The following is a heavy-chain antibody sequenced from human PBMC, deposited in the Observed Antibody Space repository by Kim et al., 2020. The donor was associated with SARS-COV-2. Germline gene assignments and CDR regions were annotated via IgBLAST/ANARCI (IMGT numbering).Heavy chain of an antibody. CDR1: GFTFSSYS. J-gene: IGHJ5*02. D-gene: IGHD6-13*01. V-gene: IGHV3-21*01. Sequence: GGSLRLSCAASGFTFSSYSMNWVRQAPGKGLEWVSSISSSSSYIYYADSVKGRFTISRDNAKNSLYLQMNSLRAEDTAVYYCARDLGSSPRFDPWGQGTLVTVSS. CDR2: ISSSSSYI. CDR3: ARDLGSSPRFDP.